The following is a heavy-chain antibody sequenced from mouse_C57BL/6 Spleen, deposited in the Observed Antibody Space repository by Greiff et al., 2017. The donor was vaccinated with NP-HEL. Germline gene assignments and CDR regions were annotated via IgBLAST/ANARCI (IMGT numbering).Heavy chain of an antibody. D-gene: IGHD6-1*01. CDR2: LSSGSSTI. V-gene: IGHV5-17*01. Sequence: EVQRVESGGGLVKPGGSLKLSCAASGFTFSDYGMHWVRQAPEKGLEWVAYLSSGSSTIYYADTVKGRFPISRDNAKNTLFLQMSSLRSEETAMDYCARPGDSPYFDYWGEGTTLTVSS. CDR1: GFTFSDYG. J-gene: IGHJ2*01. CDR3: ARPGDSPYFDY.